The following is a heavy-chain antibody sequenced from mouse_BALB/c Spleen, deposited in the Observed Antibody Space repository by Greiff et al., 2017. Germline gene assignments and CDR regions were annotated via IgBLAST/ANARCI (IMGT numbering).Heavy chain of an antibody. V-gene: IGHV5-6-5*01. CDR2: ISSGGST. CDR1: GFTFSSYA. J-gene: IGHJ1*01. D-gene: IGHD2-4*01. CDR3: ARVSTMITTRYWYFDV. Sequence: EVQGVESGGGLVKPGGSLKLSCAASGFTFSSYAMSWVRQTPEKRLEWVASISSGGSTYYPASVKGRFTISRDNARNILYLQMSSLRSEDTAMYYCARVSTMITTRYWYFDVWGAGTTVTVSS.